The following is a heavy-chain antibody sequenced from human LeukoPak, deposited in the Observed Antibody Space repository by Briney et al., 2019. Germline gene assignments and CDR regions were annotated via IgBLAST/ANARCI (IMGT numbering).Heavy chain of an antibody. CDR1: GFTVSSNY. CDR3: ARGRKWAYGEDNDY. J-gene: IGHJ4*02. CDR2: IYSGGST. Sequence: GGSLRLSCAASGFTVSSNYMSWVRQAPGEGLEWVSVIYSGGSTYYADSVKGRFTISRDNSKNTLYLQMNSLRAKDTAVYYCARGRKWAYGEDNDYWGQGTLVTVSS. V-gene: IGHV3-66*01. D-gene: IGHD4-17*01.